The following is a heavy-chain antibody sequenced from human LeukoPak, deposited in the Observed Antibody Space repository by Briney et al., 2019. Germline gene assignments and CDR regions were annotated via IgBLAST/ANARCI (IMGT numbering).Heavy chain of an antibody. CDR1: GFTFDDYG. J-gene: IGHJ3*02. D-gene: IGHD5-18*01. CDR2: INWNGGST. Sequence: GGSLRLSCAASGFTFDDYGMSWVRQAPGKGLEWVSGINWNGGSTGYADSVKGRFTISRDNSKNTLYLQMNSLRAEDTAVYYCVKARGIQLWFGAFDIWGQGTMVTASS. V-gene: IGHV3-20*04. CDR3: VKARGIQLWFGAFDI.